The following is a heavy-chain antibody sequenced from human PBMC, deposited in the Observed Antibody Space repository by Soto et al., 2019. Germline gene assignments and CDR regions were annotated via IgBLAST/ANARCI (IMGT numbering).Heavy chain of an antibody. J-gene: IGHJ4*02. CDR2: IDPSDSYI. D-gene: IGHD6-6*01. CDR3: PRHLVHASTWPYFDY. CDR1: GYSCTSYW. Sequence: LVESLKISGKGSGYSCTSYWINWLRQMPRKGLEWMGTIDPSDSYINYSPSFQGHVTISADKSISTAYLQWSSLKASDTAMYYCPRHLVHASTWPYFDYWGQGTLVPVSS. V-gene: IGHV5-10-1*01.